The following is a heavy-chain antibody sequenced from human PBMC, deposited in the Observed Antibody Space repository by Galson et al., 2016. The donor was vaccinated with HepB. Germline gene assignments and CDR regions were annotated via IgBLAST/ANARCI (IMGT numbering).Heavy chain of an antibody. CDR3: GASRDGYIDY. V-gene: IGHV3-21*01. CDR2: ISGSSSYI. Sequence: SLRLSCAASGFVFSTYSMNWVRQAPGKGLEWVSSISGSSSYIHYADSVKGRFTVSRDNAKNTLFLQMNSLRAEDTAVYYCGASRDGYIDYWGQGALVTISS. J-gene: IGHJ4*01. D-gene: IGHD5-24*01. CDR1: GFVFSTYS.